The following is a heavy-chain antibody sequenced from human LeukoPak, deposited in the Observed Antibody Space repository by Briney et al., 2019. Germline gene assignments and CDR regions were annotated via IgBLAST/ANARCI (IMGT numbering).Heavy chain of an antibody. D-gene: IGHD5-24*01. CDR2: INPDSGGT. CDR1: GYSFTAYY. Sequence: GASVKVSCKASGYSFTAYYMHWVRQAPGQGLEWMGRINPDSGGTNYAQKFQGRVTMTRDTSISTAYMELSSLRSDDMTVYYCARAGDGNNYRRDAFDIWGQGTMVTVS. CDR3: ARAGDGNNYRRDAFDI. V-gene: IGHV1-2*06. J-gene: IGHJ3*02.